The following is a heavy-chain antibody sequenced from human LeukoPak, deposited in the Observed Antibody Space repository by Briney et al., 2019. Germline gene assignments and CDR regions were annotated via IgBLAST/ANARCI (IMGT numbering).Heavy chain of an antibody. CDR1: GGSFSGYY. V-gene: IGHV4-34*01. CDR3: ARQAQTVAAGTFNY. J-gene: IGHJ4*02. Sequence: SETLSLTCAVYGGSFSGYYWSWIRQPPGKGLEWIGEINHSGSTNYNPSLKSRVTISVDTSKNQFSLKLSSVTAADTAVYYCARQAQTVAAGTFNYWGQGTLVTVSS. D-gene: IGHD6-13*01. CDR2: INHSGST.